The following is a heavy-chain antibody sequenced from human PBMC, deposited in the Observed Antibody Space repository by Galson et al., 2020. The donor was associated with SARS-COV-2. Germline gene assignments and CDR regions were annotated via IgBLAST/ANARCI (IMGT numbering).Heavy chain of an antibody. Sequence: ASVKVSCKASGYTFTSYGISWVRQAPEQGLEWMGWISAYNGNTHNAQKLQGRVTMTTDTSTSTAYMELRSLRSDDTAVYYCARWYYYDSSGYYQGDNWFDPWGQGTLVTVSS. CDR3: ARWYYYDSSGYYQGDNWFDP. CDR2: ISAYNGNT. V-gene: IGHV1-18*04. D-gene: IGHD3-22*01. J-gene: IGHJ5*02. CDR1: GYTFTSYG.